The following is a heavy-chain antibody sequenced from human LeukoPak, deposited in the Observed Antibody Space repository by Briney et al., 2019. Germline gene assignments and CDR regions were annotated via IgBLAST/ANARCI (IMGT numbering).Heavy chain of an antibody. CDR2: MNPNSGNT. CDR1: GGTFSSYA. Sequence: ASVKVSCKASGGTFSSYAISWVRQAPGQGLEWMGWMNPNSGNTGYAQKFQGRVTMTRNTSISTAYMELSRLRSDDTAVYYCATQVAAEDFYYSFMDVWGKGTTVTVSS. V-gene: IGHV1-8*02. J-gene: IGHJ6*03. CDR3: ATQVAAEDFYYSFMDV. D-gene: IGHD6-25*01.